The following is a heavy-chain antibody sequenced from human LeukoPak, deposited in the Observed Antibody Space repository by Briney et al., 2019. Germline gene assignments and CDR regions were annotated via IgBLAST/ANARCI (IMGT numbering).Heavy chain of an antibody. D-gene: IGHD6-13*01. V-gene: IGHV4-61*02. CDR1: GGSISSSSYY. CDR2: IYTSGST. J-gene: IGHJ4*02. Sequence: SETLSLTCTVSGGSISSSSYYWSWIRQPAGKGLEWIGRIYTSGSTNYSPSLKSRVTISVDTSKNQFSLKLSSVTAADTAVYYCARGSSSWYYFDYWGQGTLVTVSS. CDR3: ARGSSSWYYFDY.